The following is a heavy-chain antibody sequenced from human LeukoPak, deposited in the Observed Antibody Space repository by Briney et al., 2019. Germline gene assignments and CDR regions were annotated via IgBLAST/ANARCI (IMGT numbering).Heavy chain of an antibody. Sequence: SETLSLTCAVYGGSFSGYYWSWIRQPPGKGLEWIGEINHSGSTNYNPSLKSRVTMSVDTSKNQFSLKLSSVTAADTAVYYCARGLGYCSSTSCYRGRANWFDPWGQGTLVTVSS. J-gene: IGHJ5*02. CDR1: GGSFSGYY. D-gene: IGHD2-2*01. CDR3: ARGLGYCSSTSCYRGRANWFDP. V-gene: IGHV4-34*01. CDR2: INHSGST.